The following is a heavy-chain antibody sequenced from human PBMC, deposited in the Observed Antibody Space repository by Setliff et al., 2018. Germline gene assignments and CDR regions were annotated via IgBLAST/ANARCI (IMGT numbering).Heavy chain of an antibody. Sequence: PSETLSLTCAVSGGSIGSGSYYWSWIRQPAGKGLEWVGRLHTSGSTNYNPSLKSRVTISVDTSKNQFSLKLSSVTAADTAVYFCARDNKKLDYYYYYYMDVWGKGTTVTVSS. J-gene: IGHJ6*03. CDR3: ARDNKKLDYYYYYYMDV. D-gene: IGHD1-1*01. CDR1: GGSIGSGSYY. CDR2: LHTSGST. V-gene: IGHV4-61*02.